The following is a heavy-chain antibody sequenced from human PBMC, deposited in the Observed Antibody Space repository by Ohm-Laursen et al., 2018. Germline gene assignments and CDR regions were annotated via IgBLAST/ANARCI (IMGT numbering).Heavy chain of an antibody. CDR1: GFTFDDYA. J-gene: IGHJ4*02. CDR2: ISWNSGSI. CDR3: VKDRAAMVTGNFDY. V-gene: IGHV3-9*01. Sequence: SLRLSCSASGFTFDDYAMHWVRQAPGKGLEWVSGISWNSGSIGYADSVKGRFTISRDYAKNSLYLQMNSLRTEDTALYYCVKDRAAMVTGNFDYWGQGTLLTVSS. D-gene: IGHD5-18*01.